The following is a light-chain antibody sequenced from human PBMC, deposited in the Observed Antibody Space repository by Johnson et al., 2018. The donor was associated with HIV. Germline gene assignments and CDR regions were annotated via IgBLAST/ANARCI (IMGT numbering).Light chain of an antibody. Sequence: QSVLTQPPSVSGAPGQRVTISCSGSSSNIGSNYVSWYQQFPGAAPKLLIYEDNKRPSGIPDRFSGSKSGTSATLAITRRQTGDEADYYCATLDRSLTIGGVFGTGTKVTVL. V-gene: IGLV1-51*02. J-gene: IGLJ1*01. CDR1: SSNIGSNY. CDR2: EDN. CDR3: ATLDRSLTIGGV.